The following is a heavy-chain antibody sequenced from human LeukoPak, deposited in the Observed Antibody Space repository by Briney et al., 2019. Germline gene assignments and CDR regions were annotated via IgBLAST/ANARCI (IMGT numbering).Heavy chain of an antibody. V-gene: IGHV3-9*01. D-gene: IGHD6-19*01. J-gene: IGHJ4*02. CDR3: AKERTTKYGSGCPDY. CDR2: ISWNSGSI. CDR1: GFTFDDYA. Sequence: GGSLRLSCAASGFTFDDYAMHWVRQAPGKGLEWVSGISWNSGSIGYADSVKGRFTISRDNAKNSLYLQMNSLRAEDTALYYCAKERTTKYGSGCPDYWGQGTLVTVSS.